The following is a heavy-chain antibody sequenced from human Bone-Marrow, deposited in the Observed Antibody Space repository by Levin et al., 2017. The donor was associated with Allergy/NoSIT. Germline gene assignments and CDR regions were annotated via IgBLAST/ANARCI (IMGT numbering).Heavy chain of an antibody. Sequence: GESLKISCAASGFTFRSYWMSWVRQAPGKGLEWVANIKQDGSEKEYLDSVKGRFTISRDNAKDSLFLQMNTLRAEDTAVYYCARDQGGGGDCFDDAFDSWGQGPLVPASS. J-gene: IGHJ3*01. CDR2: IKQDGSEK. CDR3: ARDQGGGGDCFDDAFDS. CDR1: GFTFRSYW. D-gene: IGHD2-21*02. V-gene: IGHV3-7*01.